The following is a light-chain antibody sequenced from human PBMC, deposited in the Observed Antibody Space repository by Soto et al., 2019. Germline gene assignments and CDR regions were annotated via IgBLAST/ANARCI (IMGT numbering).Light chain of an antibody. CDR1: QGISSA. Sequence: AIQLTQSPSSLSASVGDRVTITCRASQGISSALAWYQQKPGKAPKLLIYDASSLESGVPSRISGSGSGTDFTLTISSLQPEDFATYHCQQFKSYPLTFGQGTRLEIK. CDR2: DAS. J-gene: IGKJ5*01. CDR3: QQFKSYPLT. V-gene: IGKV1-13*02.